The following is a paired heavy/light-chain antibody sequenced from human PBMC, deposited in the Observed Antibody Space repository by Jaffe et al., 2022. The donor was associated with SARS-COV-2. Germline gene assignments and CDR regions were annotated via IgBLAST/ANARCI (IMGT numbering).Heavy chain of an antibody. CDR1: GGSISSDNW. V-gene: IGHV4-4*02. Sequence: QVQLQESGPGLVKPSGTLSLTCAVSGGSISSDNWWSWVRQPPGKGLEWIGEIYRSGSPNYNPSLKSRVTISIDKSKNQFSLKLSSVTAADTAVYYCARARGYNYGPLDYWGQGALVTVSS. J-gene: IGHJ4*02. D-gene: IGHD5-18*01. CDR3: ARARGYNYGPLDY. CDR2: IYRSGSP.
Light chain of an antibody. V-gene: IGKV1-9*01. CDR2: AAS. CDR3: QHLNFYPYT. Sequence: DIQLTQSPSFLSASVGDRVTITCRASQGISSHLAWYQQKAGKAPKLLIYAASTLQSGVPSRFSGSGSGTEFTLTISSLQPEDFATYYCQHLNFYPYTFGQGTKLEIK. J-gene: IGKJ2*01. CDR1: QGISSH.